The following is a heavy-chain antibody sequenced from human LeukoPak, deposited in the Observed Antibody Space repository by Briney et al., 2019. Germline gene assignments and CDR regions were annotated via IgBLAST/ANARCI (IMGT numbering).Heavy chain of an antibody. D-gene: IGHD3-10*01. CDR3: ARDLDRRLGLFGVY. V-gene: IGHV3-20*04. CDR1: GFTFDDYG. J-gene: IGHJ4*02. Sequence: GGSLRLSCAASGFTFDDYGMSWVRQAPGKGLEWVSGINWNGGSTGYADSVKGRFTISRDNAKNSLYLQMNSLRAEDTALYYCARDLDRRLGLFGVYWGQGTLVTVSS. CDR2: INWNGGST.